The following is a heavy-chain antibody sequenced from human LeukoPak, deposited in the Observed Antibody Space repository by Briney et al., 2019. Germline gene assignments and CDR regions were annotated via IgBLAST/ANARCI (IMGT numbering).Heavy chain of an antibody. CDR2: ISAYNGNT. CDR3: ARDPDCISANCYFAHYDY. D-gene: IGHD2-2*01. CDR1: GYKFTSYS. Sequence: ASVKVSCKASGYKFTSYSISWVRQAPGQGLEWMGWISAYNGNTDYAQKLQGRVTMTTDTSTSTAYMELRSLRSDDTAVYYCARDPDCISANCYFAHYDYWGQGTLVTVSS. V-gene: IGHV1-18*01. J-gene: IGHJ4*02.